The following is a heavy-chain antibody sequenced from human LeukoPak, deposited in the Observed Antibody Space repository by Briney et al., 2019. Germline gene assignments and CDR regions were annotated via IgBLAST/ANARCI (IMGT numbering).Heavy chain of an antibody. V-gene: IGHV4-38-2*02. D-gene: IGHD6-6*01. CDR3: ARVDSSSSPDAFDI. CDR2: IYHSGST. Sequence: PSETLSLTCTVSGYSISSGYYWGWIRQPPGKGLEWIGSIYHSGSTYYNPSLKSRVTISVDRSKNQFSLKLSSVTAADTAVYYCARVDSSSSPDAFDIWGQGTMVTVSS. J-gene: IGHJ3*02. CDR1: GYSISSGYY.